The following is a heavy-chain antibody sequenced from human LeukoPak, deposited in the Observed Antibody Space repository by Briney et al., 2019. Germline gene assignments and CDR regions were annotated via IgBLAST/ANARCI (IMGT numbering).Heavy chain of an antibody. CDR3: ARAAYMSSPDY. J-gene: IGHJ4*02. Sequence: GGSLRLSCAASGFTFSGYWMLWVRQAPGKGPVWASRIDNDGSSTTYADSVKGRFTISRDNAKNTLYLQMSSLRGEDMAVYYCARAAYMSSPDYWGQGTLVTVSS. CDR1: GFTFSGYW. CDR2: IDNDGSST. V-gene: IGHV3-74*01. D-gene: IGHD6-6*01.